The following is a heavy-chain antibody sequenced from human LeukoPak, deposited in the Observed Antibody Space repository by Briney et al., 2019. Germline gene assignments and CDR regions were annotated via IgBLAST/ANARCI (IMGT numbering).Heavy chain of an antibody. V-gene: IGHV1-2*02. D-gene: IGHD3-22*01. CDR1: GYTFIDYY. CDR2: INPYSGDT. Sequence: ASVKVSCKASGYTFIDYYMHWVRPAPGPGLAWMGWINPYSGDTNYAQKFQGRVTMTRDTSISTAYMELSRLRSDDTAVYYCARSSDDSSLRIDDFWGQGTLVTVSS. J-gene: IGHJ4*02. CDR3: ARSSDDSSLRIDDF.